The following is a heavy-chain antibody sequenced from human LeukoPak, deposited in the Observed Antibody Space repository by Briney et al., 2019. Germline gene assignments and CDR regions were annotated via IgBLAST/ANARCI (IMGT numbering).Heavy chain of an antibody. V-gene: IGHV3-30*04. CDR2: MSYDGSNK. Sequence: GRSLRLSCAASGFTFSSYAMHWVRQAPGKGLEWVAVMSYDGSNKYYADSVKGRFTISRDNSKNTLYLQMNSLRAEDTAVYYCAKPVGDTAMVFDYWGQGTLVTVSS. J-gene: IGHJ4*02. D-gene: IGHD5-18*01. CDR1: GFTFSSYA. CDR3: AKPVGDTAMVFDY.